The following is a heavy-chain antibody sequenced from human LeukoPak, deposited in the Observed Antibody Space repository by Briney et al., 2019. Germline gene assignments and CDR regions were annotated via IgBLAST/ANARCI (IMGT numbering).Heavy chain of an antibody. CDR3: ARERGGLGYCSSTSCYTNWFDP. Sequence: ASVKVSCKASGGTFSSYAISWVRQAPGQGLEWMGGIIPIFGTANYAQKFQGRVTITTDESTSTAYMELSSLRSEDTAVYYCARERGGLGYCSSTSCYTNWFDPWGQGTLVTVSS. CDR2: IIPIFGTA. D-gene: IGHD2-2*02. CDR1: GGTFSSYA. V-gene: IGHV1-69*05. J-gene: IGHJ5*02.